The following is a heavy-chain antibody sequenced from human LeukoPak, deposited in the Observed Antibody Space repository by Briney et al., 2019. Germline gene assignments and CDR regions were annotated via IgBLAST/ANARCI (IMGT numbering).Heavy chain of an antibody. J-gene: IGHJ4*02. CDR2: IIPIFGTA. CDR1: GYTFTSYY. Sequence: SVKVSCKASGYTFTSYYMHWVRQAPGQGLEWMGRIIPIFGTANYAQKFQGRVTITTDESTSTAYMELSSLRSEDTAVYYCARDLSLGIAVAEGYFDYWGQGTLSPSPQ. CDR3: ARDLSLGIAVAEGYFDY. V-gene: IGHV1-69*05. D-gene: IGHD6-19*01.